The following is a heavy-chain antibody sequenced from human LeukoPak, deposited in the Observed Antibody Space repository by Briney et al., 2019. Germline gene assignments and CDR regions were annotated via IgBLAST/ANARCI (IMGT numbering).Heavy chain of an antibody. V-gene: IGHV3-48*03. D-gene: IGHD2-15*01. CDR2: ISGSGSTK. J-gene: IGHJ4*02. CDR3: ARGEVADY. CDR1: GFTFSSYE. Sequence: PGGSLRLSCAASGFTFSSYEMNWVRQAPGKGLEWVSYISGSGSTKYYADSAKGRFTISRDNAKNSLYLQMNSLRAEDTAVYYCARGEVADYWGQGTLVTVSS.